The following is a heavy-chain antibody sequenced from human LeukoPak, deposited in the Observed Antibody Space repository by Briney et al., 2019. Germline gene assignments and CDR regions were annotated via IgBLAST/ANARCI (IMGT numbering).Heavy chain of an antibody. CDR1: GYTFTSYG. Sequence: ASVKVSCKASGYTFTSYGISWVRQAPGQGLEWMGWISAYNGNTNYAQKLQGRVTMTTDTSTSTAYMELRSLRSDDTAVYYCARVYTPEDPGYCSSTSCSNLNWFDPWGQGTLVTVSS. CDR3: ARVYTPEDPGYCSSTSCSNLNWFDP. V-gene: IGHV1-18*01. J-gene: IGHJ5*02. CDR2: ISAYNGNT. D-gene: IGHD2-2*01.